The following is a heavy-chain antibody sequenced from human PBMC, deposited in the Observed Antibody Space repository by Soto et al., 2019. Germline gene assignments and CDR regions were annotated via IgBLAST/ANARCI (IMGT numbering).Heavy chain of an antibody. D-gene: IGHD3-10*01. V-gene: IGHV3-33*01. J-gene: IGHJ5*02. CDR2: IWYDGSNK. Sequence: QVQLVESGGGVVQPGRSLRLSCAASGFTFSFYGMHWVRQAPGKGLEWVAVIWYDGSNKYYADSVKGRFTISRDNSKNTQFLQMNSLRAEDTAVYYCAREAYGSGRRGWFDPWGQGTLVTVSS. CDR3: AREAYGSGRRGWFDP. CDR1: GFTFSFYG.